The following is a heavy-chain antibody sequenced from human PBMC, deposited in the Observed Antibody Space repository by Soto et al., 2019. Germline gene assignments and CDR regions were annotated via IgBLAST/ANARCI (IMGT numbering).Heavy chain of an antibody. V-gene: IGHV1-2*02. J-gene: IGHJ4*02. D-gene: IGHD3-10*01. CDR3: GRGRSGQLVVFY. CDR1: GYTFTGHY. CDR2: IGPASGDT. Sequence: ASVKVSCKASGYTFTGHYIHWVRQAPGQGPEWMGEIGPASGDTRYAQKFQGRVTMSRDTSITTVYMELNNLSPDDTAVYYCGRGRSGQLVVFYWGQGTPVTVSS.